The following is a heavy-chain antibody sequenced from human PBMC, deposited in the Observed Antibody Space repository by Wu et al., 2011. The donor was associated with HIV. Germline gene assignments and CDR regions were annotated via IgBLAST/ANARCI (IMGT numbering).Heavy chain of an antibody. CDR2: IIPIFGTA. D-gene: IGHD2-8*01. CDR3: ARAPNPGRYFDL. CDR1: GGTFSSYA. Sequence: QVQLVQSGAEVKKPGSSVKVSCKASGGTFSSYAISWVRQAPGQGLEWMGGIIPIFGTANYAQKFQGRITISADTSTTTVYMDLSSLRSEDTAVYFCARAPNPGRYFDLVGPRHPGHCLL. J-gene: IGHJ2*01. V-gene: IGHV1-69*06.